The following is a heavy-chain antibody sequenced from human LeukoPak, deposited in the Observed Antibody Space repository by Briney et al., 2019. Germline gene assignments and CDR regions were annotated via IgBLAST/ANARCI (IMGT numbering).Heavy chain of an antibody. CDR2: IYYSGST. CDR1: GGSISSSSYY. J-gene: IGHJ4*02. D-gene: IGHD3-9*01. V-gene: IGHV4-39*07. Sequence: KTSETLSLTCTVSGGSISSSSYYWGWIRQPPGKGLEWIGSIYYSGSTYYNPSLKSRVTISVDTSKNQFSLKLSSVTAADTAVYYCARDGSSYYDILTPTGVSLDYWGQGTLVTVSS. CDR3: ARDGSSYYDILTPTGVSLDY.